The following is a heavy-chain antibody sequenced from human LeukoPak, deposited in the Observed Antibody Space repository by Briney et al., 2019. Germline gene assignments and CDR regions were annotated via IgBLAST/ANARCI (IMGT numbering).Heavy chain of an antibody. J-gene: IGHJ4*02. Sequence: GRSLRLSCATSGFTFSTYTKHWVRQAPGKGLEWVAVISYVGNNEYYADSVKGRFTISRDNSKNTLYLQMNSLRAEDTAVYYCARESVAGTFDYWGQGALVTVSS. D-gene: IGHD6-19*01. V-gene: IGHV3-30*04. CDR3: ARESVAGTFDY. CDR2: ISYVGNNE. CDR1: GFTFSTYT.